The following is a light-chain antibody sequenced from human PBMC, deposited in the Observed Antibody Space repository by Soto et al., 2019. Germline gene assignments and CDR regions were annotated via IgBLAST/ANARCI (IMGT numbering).Light chain of an antibody. J-gene: IGKJ4*01. Sequence: EIVLTQSPGALSLSPGERATLSCRASQTVSDNYLAWYQQKPGQAPRLLIYGASTRATGIPDRISGSGSGTDFTLTISRLEPEDFAVYYCQQYGGSPRVSFGGGTKVEIK. CDR3: QQYGGSPRVS. V-gene: IGKV3-20*01. CDR2: GAS. CDR1: QTVSDNY.